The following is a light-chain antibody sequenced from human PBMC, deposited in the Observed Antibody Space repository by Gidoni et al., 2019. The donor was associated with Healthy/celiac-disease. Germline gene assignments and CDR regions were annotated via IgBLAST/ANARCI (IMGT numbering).Light chain of an antibody. J-gene: IGLJ2*01. CDR2: EVS. V-gene: IGLV2-23*02. CDR3: CSYAGSSNFEEV. Sequence: QSALTQPASASGSPGQSSTIPCTGTSSDVGSYNLVSWYPQQPGKAPKLIIYEVSNRPSGFSKRFSGSKSGNTASLTSSGLQAEDEADYYCCSYAGSSNFEEVFVGGTKLTVL. CDR1: SSDVGSYNL.